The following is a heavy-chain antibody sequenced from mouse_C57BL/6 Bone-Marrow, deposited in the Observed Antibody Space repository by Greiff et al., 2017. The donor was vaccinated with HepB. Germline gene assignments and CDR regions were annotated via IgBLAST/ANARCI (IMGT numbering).Heavy chain of an antibody. V-gene: IGHV2-9*01. Sequence: VQLQESGPGLVAPSQSLSITCTVSGFSLTSYGVDWVRQPPGKGLEWLGVIWGGGSTNYNSALMSRLSISKDNSKSQVFLKMNSMRTDDTAMYYCAKQGIYGNYGGDYAMDYWGQGTSVTVSS. CDR1: GFSLTSYG. J-gene: IGHJ4*01. CDR2: IWGGGST. CDR3: AKQGIYGNYGGDYAMDY. D-gene: IGHD2-1*01.